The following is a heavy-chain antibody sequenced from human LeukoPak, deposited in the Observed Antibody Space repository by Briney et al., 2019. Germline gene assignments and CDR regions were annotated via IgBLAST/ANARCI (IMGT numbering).Heavy chain of an antibody. Sequence: PSETLSLTCTVSGGSISSGSYYWSWIRQPPGKGLEWIGYIYYSGSTNYNPSLKSRVTISVDTSKNQFSLKLSSVTAADTAVYYCARDYRYDYYYYGMDVWGQGTTVTVSS. V-gene: IGHV4-61*01. D-gene: IGHD3-16*02. CDR3: ARDYRYDYYYYGMDV. J-gene: IGHJ6*02. CDR2: IYYSGST. CDR1: GGSISSGSYY.